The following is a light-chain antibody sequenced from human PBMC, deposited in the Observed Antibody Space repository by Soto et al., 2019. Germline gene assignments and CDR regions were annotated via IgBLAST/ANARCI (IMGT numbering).Light chain of an antibody. CDR3: QQLKSYPQIT. J-gene: IGKJ5*01. CDR1: QTISSW. Sequence: DIQMTQSPSTLSGSVGDRVTITCRASQTISSWLAWYQQKPGKAPKLLIYKASTLKSGVPSRFSGSGSGTEFTLTISSLQPEDFAAYYCQQLKSYPQITFGQGTRLEIK. CDR2: KAS. V-gene: IGKV1-5*03.